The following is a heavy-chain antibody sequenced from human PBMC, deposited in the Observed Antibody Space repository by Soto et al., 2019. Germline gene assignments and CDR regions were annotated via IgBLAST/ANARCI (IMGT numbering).Heavy chain of an antibody. CDR2: IGGSGSAT. V-gene: IGHV3-23*01. Sequence: EVKLLESGGGLAQPGGSLRLSCAVSGFSFSTYAMSWVRQAPGKGLDWVSGIGGSGSATYYADSVKGRFTISRDNSKNPLYLQMNRLRVDDTAVYYCARNSSGMDVWGQGTTVSVSS. J-gene: IGHJ6*02. CDR1: GFSFSTYA. CDR3: ARNSSGMDV. D-gene: IGHD3-22*01.